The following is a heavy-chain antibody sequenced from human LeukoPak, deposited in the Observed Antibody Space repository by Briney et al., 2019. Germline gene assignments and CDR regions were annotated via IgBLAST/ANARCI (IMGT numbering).Heavy chain of an antibody. CDR3: ARVGWGSYPYYYYMDV. J-gene: IGHJ6*03. V-gene: IGHV1-2*02. Sequence: ASVKVSCKASGYTFTGYYMHWVRQAPGQGLEWMGWINPNSGGTNYAQKFQGRVTITRNTSISTAYMELSSLRSEDTAVYYCARVGWGSYPYYYYMDVWGKGTTVTVSS. CDR2: INPNSGGT. CDR1: GYTFTGYY. D-gene: IGHD1-26*01.